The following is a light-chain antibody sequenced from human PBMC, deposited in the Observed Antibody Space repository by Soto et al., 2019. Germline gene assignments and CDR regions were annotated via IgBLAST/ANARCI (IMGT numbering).Light chain of an antibody. CDR2: AAS. Sequence: DIQLAQSPSSVSASVGDRVTITCRASQGISSWLAWYQQKPGKAPKLLIYAASTLPSGVPSRFSGSGSGTDFTLTISSLQPEDFASYHCQQANTFPPTFGGGTKVEIQ. CDR1: QGISSW. CDR3: QQANTFPPT. J-gene: IGKJ4*01. V-gene: IGKV1D-12*01.